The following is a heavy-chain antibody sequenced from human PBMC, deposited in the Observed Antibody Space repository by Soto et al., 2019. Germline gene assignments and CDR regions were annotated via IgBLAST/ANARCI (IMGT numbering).Heavy chain of an antibody. Sequence: SETLSLTCAVYGGSFSGYYWSWIRQPPGKGLEWIGEINHSGSTNYNPSLKSRVTISVDTSKNQFSLKLSSVTAADTAVYYCAREDTAMIRGFRIYYYYYMDVWGKGTTVTVSS. V-gene: IGHV4-34*01. CDR1: GGSFSGYY. D-gene: IGHD5-18*01. CDR3: AREDTAMIRGFRIYYYYYMDV. CDR2: INHSGST. J-gene: IGHJ6*03.